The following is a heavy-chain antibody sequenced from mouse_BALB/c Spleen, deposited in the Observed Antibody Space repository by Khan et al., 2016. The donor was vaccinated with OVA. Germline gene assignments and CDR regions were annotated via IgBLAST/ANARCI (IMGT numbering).Heavy chain of an antibody. CDR3: ARSVTITTVVATDFDY. Sequence: EVQLQESGPGLVKPSQSLSLTCTVTGYSITSDYAWNWIRQFPGNKLEWMGYISYSGRTSYNPSLKSRFSITRYTSKNQFFLQLNSVTTEDTATYYCARSVTITTVVATDFDYWGQGTTRTVSS. D-gene: IGHD1-1*01. CDR1: GYSITSDYA. CDR2: ISYSGRT. V-gene: IGHV3-2*02. J-gene: IGHJ2*01.